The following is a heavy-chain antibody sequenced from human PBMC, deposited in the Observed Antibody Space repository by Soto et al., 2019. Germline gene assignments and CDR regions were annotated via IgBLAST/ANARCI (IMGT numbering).Heavy chain of an antibody. Sequence: ASETLSLTCAVYGGSFSGYYWSWIRQPPGKGLEWIGEINHSGSTNYNPSLKSRVTISVDTSKNQFSLKLSSVTAADTAVYYCARLGNPWGSYRYTPFDYWGQGTLVTVSS. D-gene: IGHD3-16*02. J-gene: IGHJ4*02. V-gene: IGHV4-34*01. CDR3: ARLGNPWGSYRYTPFDY. CDR2: INHSGST. CDR1: GGSFSGYY.